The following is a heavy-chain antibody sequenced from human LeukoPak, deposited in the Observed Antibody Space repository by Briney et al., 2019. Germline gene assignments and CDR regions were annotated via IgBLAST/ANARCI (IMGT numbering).Heavy chain of an antibody. CDR3: ARWFGEISYFDY. Sequence: SETLSLTCTVSGGSISSSSYYWGWIRQPPGKGLEWIGSIYYSGSTYYNPSLKSRVTISVDTSKNQFSLKLSSVTAADAAVYYCARWFGEISYFDYWGQGTLVTVSS. CDR2: IYYSGST. V-gene: IGHV4-39*01. CDR1: GGSISSSSYY. D-gene: IGHD3-10*01. J-gene: IGHJ4*02.